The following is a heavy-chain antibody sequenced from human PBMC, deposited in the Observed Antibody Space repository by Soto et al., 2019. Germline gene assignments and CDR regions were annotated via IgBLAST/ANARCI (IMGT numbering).Heavy chain of an antibody. J-gene: IGHJ6*02. D-gene: IGHD6-19*01. CDR1: GLPFNSYG. CDR2: ISYDGSNK. CDR3: AKVRSYQSSGWYWGYYYYGMDV. Sequence: GGSLRLSCAASGLPFNSYGMHWVSPAPGKGLEWVAVISYDGSNKYYADSVKGRFTISRDNSKNTLYLQMNSLRAEDTAVYYCAKVRSYQSSGWYWGYYYYGMDVWGQGTTVTVSS. V-gene: IGHV3-30*18.